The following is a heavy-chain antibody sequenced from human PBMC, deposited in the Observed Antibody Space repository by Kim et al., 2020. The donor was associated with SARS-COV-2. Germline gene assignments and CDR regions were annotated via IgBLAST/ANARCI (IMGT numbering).Heavy chain of an antibody. V-gene: IGHV3-9*01. Sequence: GGSLRLSCAASGFTFDDYAMHWVRQAPGKGLEWVSGISWNSGSIGYADSVKGRFTISRDNAKNSLYLQMNSLRAEDTALYYCAKDITSHGIAAAGIYKVSDYWGQGTLVTVSS. D-gene: IGHD6-13*01. CDR1: GFTFDDYA. CDR3: AKDITSHGIAAAGIYKVSDY. CDR2: ISWNSGSI. J-gene: IGHJ4*02.